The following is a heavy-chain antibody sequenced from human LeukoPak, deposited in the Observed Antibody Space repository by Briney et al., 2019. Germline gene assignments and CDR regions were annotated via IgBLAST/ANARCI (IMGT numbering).Heavy chain of an antibody. CDR3: ARLGYYSSMDCYFDQ. CDR2: MHHSGST. V-gene: IGHV4-38-2*01. Sequence: SETLSLTCAVSGSSITSTYYWGWVRQSPGKGLEWIVSMHHSGSTYHNPSLKSRAIISLDTSKNQFSLNLRFVTAADTAMYYCARLGYYSSMDCYFDQWGQGTLVTVSS. D-gene: IGHD2-2*01. J-gene: IGHJ4*03. CDR1: GSSITSTYY.